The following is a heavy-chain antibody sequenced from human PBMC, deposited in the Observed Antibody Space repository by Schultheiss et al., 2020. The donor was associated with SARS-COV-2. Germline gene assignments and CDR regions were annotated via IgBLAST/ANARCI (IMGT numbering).Heavy chain of an antibody. CDR1: GGSFSGYY. CDR2: INHSGST. Sequence: SQTLSLTCAVYGGSFSGYYWSWIRQPPGKGLEWIGEINHSGSTNYNPSLKSRVTISVDTSKNQFSLKLSSVTAADTAVYYCARAVAAAGHYYYGMDVWGQGTTVTVSS. CDR3: ARAVAAAGHYYYGMDV. D-gene: IGHD6-13*01. V-gene: IGHV4-34*01. J-gene: IGHJ6*02.